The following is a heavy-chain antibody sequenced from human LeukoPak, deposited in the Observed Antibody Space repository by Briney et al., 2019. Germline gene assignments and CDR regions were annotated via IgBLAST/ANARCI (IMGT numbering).Heavy chain of an antibody. CDR3: ARGSYGSDNTYYFYGMDV. Sequence: GASVKVSCKASGCTFTSYYMHWVRQVPGQGLEWMGLINPSGGSTYYAQKFLGRVSMTSDTSTNRVYMELSSLRSEDTAIYYCARGSYGSDNTYYFYGMDVWGKGTTVTVSS. CDR2: INPSGGST. J-gene: IGHJ6*04. V-gene: IGHV1-46*01. D-gene: IGHD3-10*01. CDR1: GCTFTSYY.